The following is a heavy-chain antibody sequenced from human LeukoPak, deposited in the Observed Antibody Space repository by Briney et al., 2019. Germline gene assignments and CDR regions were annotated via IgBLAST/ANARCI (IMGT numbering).Heavy chain of an antibody. CDR3: ARLPQDRLLSYYYYYGMDV. J-gene: IGHJ6*02. D-gene: IGHD2-2*01. CDR1: GGSISSSSYY. CDR2: INHSGST. V-gene: IGHV4-39*07. Sequence: PSETLSLTCTVSGGSISSSSYYWGWIRQPPGKGLEWIGEINHSGSTNYNPSLKSRVTISVDTSKNQFSLKLSSVTAADTAVYYCARLPQDRLLSYYYYYGMDVWGQGTTVTVSS.